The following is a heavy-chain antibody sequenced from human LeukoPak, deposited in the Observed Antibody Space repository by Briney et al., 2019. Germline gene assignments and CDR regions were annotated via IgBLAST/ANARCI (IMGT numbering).Heavy chain of an antibody. V-gene: IGHV1-69*13. Sequence: SVKVSCKASGGTFSSYAISWVRQAPGQGLEWMGGIIPIFGTANYAQKFQGRVTITADESTSTAYMELSSLRSEDTAVYYCASSMYYYDSSGYLWFDPWGQGILVTVSS. D-gene: IGHD3-22*01. CDR1: GGTFSSYA. J-gene: IGHJ5*02. CDR2: IIPIFGTA. CDR3: ASSMYYYDSSGYLWFDP.